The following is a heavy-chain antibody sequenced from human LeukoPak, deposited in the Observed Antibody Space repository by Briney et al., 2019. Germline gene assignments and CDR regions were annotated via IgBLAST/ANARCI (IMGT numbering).Heavy chain of an antibody. CDR1: GGSISSDDYY. CDR2: IYYRGST. Sequence: SQTLSPTCTVSGGSISSDDYYWSWIRQPPGKGLEWIGYIYYRGSTYYNPSLESRLTISLDTSKNQFSLRLSSVTAADTAVYYCARITYYYDSSGYYYKSGHFDYWGQGTLVTVSS. CDR3: ARITYYYDSSGYYYKSGHFDY. V-gene: IGHV4-30-4*01. J-gene: IGHJ4*02. D-gene: IGHD3-22*01.